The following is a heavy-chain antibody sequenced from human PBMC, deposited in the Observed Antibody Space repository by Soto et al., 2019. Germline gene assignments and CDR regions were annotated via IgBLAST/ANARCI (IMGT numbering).Heavy chain of an antibody. CDR2: IYYSGST. CDR1: GGSISSSSYY. V-gene: IGHV4-39*01. D-gene: IGHD3-16*02. CDR3: ARGARFMITFGGVIVTPDLDSFDP. Sequence: SETLSLTCTVSGGSISSSSYYWGWIRQPPGKGLEWIGSIYYSGSTNYNPSLKSRVTISVDTSKNQFSLKLSSVTAADTAVYYCARGARFMITFGGVIVTPDLDSFDPWGQGTLVTVSS. J-gene: IGHJ5*02.